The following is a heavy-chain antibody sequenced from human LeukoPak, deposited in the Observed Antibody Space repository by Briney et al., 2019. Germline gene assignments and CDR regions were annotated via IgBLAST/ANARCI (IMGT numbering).Heavy chain of an antibody. CDR2: ISGSGGST. V-gene: IGHV3-23*01. J-gene: IGHJ4*02. CDR3: ARVGYYDFWSGYYIPPYFDY. D-gene: IGHD3-3*01. CDR1: GFTFSSYA. Sequence: PGGSLRLSCAASGFTFSSYAMSWVRQAPGKGLEWVSAISGSGGSTYYADSVKGRFTISRDNSKDTLYLQMNSLRAEDTAVYYCARVGYYDFWSGYYIPPYFDYWGQGTLVTVSS.